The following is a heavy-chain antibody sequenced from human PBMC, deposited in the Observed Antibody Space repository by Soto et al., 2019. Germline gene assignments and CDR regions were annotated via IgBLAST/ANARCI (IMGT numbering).Heavy chain of an antibody. D-gene: IGHD5-18*01. CDR3: ARDLRGYSYGSPTY. Sequence: QVQLVQSGAEVKKPGASVKVSCKASGYTFTGYYMHWVRQAPGQGLEWMGWINPNSGGTNYAQKLQGRVTMTRDTSISTAYMELSRLRSDDTAVYYCARDLRGYSYGSPTYWGQGTLVTVSS. CDR2: INPNSGGT. V-gene: IGHV1-2*02. CDR1: GYTFTGYY. J-gene: IGHJ4*02.